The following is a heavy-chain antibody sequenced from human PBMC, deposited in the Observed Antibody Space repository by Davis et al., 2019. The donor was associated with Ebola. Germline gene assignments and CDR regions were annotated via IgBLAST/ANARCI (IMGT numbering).Heavy chain of an antibody. Sequence: GGSLRLSCAASGFTFSSYGMHWVRQAPGKGLEWVSSISSSSSYIYYADSVKGRFTISRDNPKNTLYLQMNSLRAEDTAVYYCAKGQHIVVVTAISGSYYYSYGMDVWGQGTTVTVSS. CDR3: AKGQHIVVVTAISGSYYYSYGMDV. CDR1: GFTFSSYG. V-gene: IGHV3-21*04. D-gene: IGHD2-21*02. J-gene: IGHJ6*02. CDR2: ISSSSSYI.